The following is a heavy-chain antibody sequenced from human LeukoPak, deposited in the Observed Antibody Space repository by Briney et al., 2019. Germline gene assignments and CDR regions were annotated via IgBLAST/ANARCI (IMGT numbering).Heavy chain of an antibody. D-gene: IGHD5-18*01. CDR1: GVTFSSYA. CDR3: ARAGYTNNWFDP. V-gene: IGHV1-69*04. CDR2: IIPIFGIA. J-gene: IGHJ5*02. Sequence: SVKVSCKASGVTFSSYAISWVRQAPGQGLEWMGRIIPIFGIANYAQKFQGRVTITADKSTSTAYMELSSLRSEDTAVYYCARAGYTNNWFDPWGQGTLVTVSS.